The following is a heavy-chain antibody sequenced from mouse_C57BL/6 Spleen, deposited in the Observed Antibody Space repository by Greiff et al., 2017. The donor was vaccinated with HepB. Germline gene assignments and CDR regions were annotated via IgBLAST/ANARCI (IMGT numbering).Heavy chain of an antibody. V-gene: IGHV5-17*01. CDR3: AMAAYDGYRAWFAY. CDR1: GFTFSDYG. J-gene: IGHJ3*01. CDR2: ISSGSSTI. D-gene: IGHD2-3*01. Sequence: EVNVVESGGGLVKPGGSLKLSCAASGFTFSDYGMHWVRQAPEKGLEWVAYISSGSSTIYYADKVKGRFTISRDNAKNTLFLQMTSLRSEDTAMYYCAMAAYDGYRAWFAYWGQGTLVTVSA.